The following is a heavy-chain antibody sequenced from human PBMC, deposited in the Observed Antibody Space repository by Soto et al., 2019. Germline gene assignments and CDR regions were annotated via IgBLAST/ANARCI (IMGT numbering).Heavy chain of an antibody. CDR2: IIPIFGTA. D-gene: IGHD3-10*01. V-gene: IGHV1-69*01. J-gene: IGHJ6*02. CDR1: GGTFSSYA. CDR3: ATSRGRFGGGWGYGMDV. Sequence: QVQLVQSGAEVKKPGSSVKVSCKASGGTFSSYAISWVRQAPGQGLEWMGGIIPIFGTANYAQKFQGRVTITADESTSTAYRELGSLRSEDTAVYYCATSRGRFGGGWGYGMDVWGQGTTVTVSS.